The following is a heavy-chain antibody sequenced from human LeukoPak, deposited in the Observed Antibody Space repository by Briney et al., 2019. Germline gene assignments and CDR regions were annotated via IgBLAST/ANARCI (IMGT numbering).Heavy chain of an antibody. CDR2: IYYSGST. V-gene: IGHV4-30-4*08. CDR1: GGSISSGDYY. D-gene: IGHD2-2*01. CDR3: AREVYIVVVPAAIQYWFDP. J-gene: IGHJ5*02. Sequence: SETLSLTCTVSGGSISSGDYYWSWIRQPPGKGLEWIGYIYYSGSTYYNPSLKSRVTISVDTSKNQFSLKLSSVTAADTAVYYCAREVYIVVVPAAIQYWFDPWGQGTLVIVSS.